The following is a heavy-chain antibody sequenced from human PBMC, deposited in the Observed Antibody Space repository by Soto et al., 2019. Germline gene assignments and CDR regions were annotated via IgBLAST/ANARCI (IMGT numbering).Heavy chain of an antibody. CDR3: ARQVTTALFDY. CDR2: IYYSGST. V-gene: IGHV4-59*08. Sequence: SETLSLTCTVSGGSISSYYWSWIRQPPGKGLEWIGYIYYSGSTNYNPSPKSRVTISVDTSKNQFSLKLSSVTAADTAVYYCARQVTTALFDYWGQGTLVTVSS. CDR1: GGSISSYY. D-gene: IGHD4-17*01. J-gene: IGHJ4*02.